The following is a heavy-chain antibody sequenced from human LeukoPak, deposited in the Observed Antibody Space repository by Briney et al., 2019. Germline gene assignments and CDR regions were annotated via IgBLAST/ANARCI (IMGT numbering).Heavy chain of an antibody. V-gene: IGHV3-11*01. Sequence: GSLRLSCAVSGFNFSDYYMSWIRQAPGKGLEWVSYISSSGSTIYYADSVKGRFTISRDNAKNSLYLQMNSLRPEDTAVYYCAREGHNLWFGTGFDFWGQGTLVTVSS. D-gene: IGHD3-10*01. CDR2: ISSSGSTI. J-gene: IGHJ4*02. CDR1: GFNFSDYY. CDR3: AREGHNLWFGTGFDF.